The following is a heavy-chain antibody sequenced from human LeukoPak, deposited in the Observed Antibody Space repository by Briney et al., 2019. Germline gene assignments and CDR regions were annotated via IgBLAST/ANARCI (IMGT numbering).Heavy chain of an antibody. CDR3: ARDFGYSSYEGWFDP. Sequence: SETLSLTCTVSGGSISSYYWSWIRQPPGKGLEWIGDIYYTGSTNYNPSLKRRITISVDTSKHQLSMKFNSLTAADTAVSYCARDFGYSSYEGWFDPWGQGTLVTVSS. J-gene: IGHJ5*02. CDR2: IYYTGST. CDR1: GGSISSYY. V-gene: IGHV4-59*01. D-gene: IGHD5-12*01.